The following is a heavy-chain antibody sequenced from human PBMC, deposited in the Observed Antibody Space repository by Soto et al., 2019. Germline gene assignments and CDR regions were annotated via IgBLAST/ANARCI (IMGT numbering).Heavy chain of an antibody. V-gene: IGHV3-30*18. CDR3: AKDRGWSSADLEY. CDR2: MSYDGSSK. CDR1: GFNFSSFG. D-gene: IGHD6-19*01. J-gene: IGHJ4*02. Sequence: QVQLVESGGGVVQPGSSLRLSCAASGFNFSSFGMHWVRQAPGKGLEWVALMSYDGSSKYYQDSLKGRFTISRYKSKNTLYLQMSSLRVEDTAVYYCAKDRGWSSADLEYWGQGTLVTVSS.